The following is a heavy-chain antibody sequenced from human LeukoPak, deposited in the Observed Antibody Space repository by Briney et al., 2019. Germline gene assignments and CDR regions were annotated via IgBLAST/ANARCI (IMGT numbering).Heavy chain of an antibody. D-gene: IGHD6-6*01. CDR3: ARVVIAARAYDF. Sequence: SETLSLTCAVYGASFSGYYWSWIRQPPGKGLEWIGEINHSGSTNYNPSLKSRVTISVDTSKNQFSLKLSSVTAADTAVYYCARVVIAARAYDFSGQGTLVTVSS. V-gene: IGHV4-34*01. CDR2: INHSGST. CDR1: GASFSGYY. J-gene: IGHJ4*02.